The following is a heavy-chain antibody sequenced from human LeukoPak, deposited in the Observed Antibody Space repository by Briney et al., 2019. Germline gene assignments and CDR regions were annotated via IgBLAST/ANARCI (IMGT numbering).Heavy chain of an antibody. J-gene: IGHJ6*02. CDR1: GGSISSGGYY. V-gene: IGHV4-61*08. CDR2: IYYSGNI. Sequence: EPSETLSLTCTVSGGSISSGGYYWSWIRQHPGKGLEWIGYIYYSGNINYNPSLKSRVTISVDTSKNQFSLKLTSVTAADTAVYYCASHNYYYYGMDVWGQGTTVTVSS. CDR3: ASHNYYYYGMDV.